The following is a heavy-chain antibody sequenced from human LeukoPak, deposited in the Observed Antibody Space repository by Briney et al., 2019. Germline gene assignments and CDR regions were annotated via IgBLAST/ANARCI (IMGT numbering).Heavy chain of an antibody. J-gene: IGHJ4*02. CDR1: GYTLTELS. Sequence: GASVKVSCKVSGYTLTELSMHWVRQAPGKGLEWMGGFDPGDGETIYAQKFQGRVTMTEDTSTDTAYMELSSLRSEDTAVYYCATGYSYGSYYFDYWGQGTLVTVSS. D-gene: IGHD5-18*01. CDR3: ATGYSYGSYYFDY. V-gene: IGHV1-24*01. CDR2: FDPGDGET.